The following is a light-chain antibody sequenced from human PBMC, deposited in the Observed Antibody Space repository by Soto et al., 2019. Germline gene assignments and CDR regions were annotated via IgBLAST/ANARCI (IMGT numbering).Light chain of an antibody. CDR3: CSYAGSSTFYV. CDR1: SSDVGSYNL. Sequence: ALTQPASVSGSPGQSITISCTGTSSDVGSYNLVSWYQQHPGKAPQLMIYEGSKRPSGVSNRFSGSKSGNTASLTISGLQAEDEADYYCCSYAGSSTFYVFGTGTKVTVL. J-gene: IGLJ1*01. CDR2: EGS. V-gene: IGLV2-23*01.